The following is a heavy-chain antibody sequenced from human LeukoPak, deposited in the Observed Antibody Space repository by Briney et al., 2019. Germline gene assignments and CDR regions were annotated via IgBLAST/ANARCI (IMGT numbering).Heavy chain of an antibody. CDR2: ISWNSGSI. V-gene: IGHV3-9*01. Sequence: GRSLRLSCAASGFTFDDYAMHWVRQAPGKGLEWFSGISWNSGSIGYADSVKGRFTISRDNAKNSLYLQMNSLRAEDTAVYYCARDERDKYDYWGQGTLVTVSS. CDR3: ARDERDKYDY. D-gene: IGHD2-15*01. CDR1: GFTFDDYA. J-gene: IGHJ4*02.